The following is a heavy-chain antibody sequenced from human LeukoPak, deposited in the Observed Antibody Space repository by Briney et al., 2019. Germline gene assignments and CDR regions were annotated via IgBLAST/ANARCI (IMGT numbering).Heavy chain of an antibody. D-gene: IGHD3-16*01. CDR2: IIPILGIA. CDR1: GGTFSSYT. Sequence: SVKVSCKASGGTFSSYTISWVRQAPGQGLEWMGRIIPILGIANYAQKFQGRVTITADESTSTAYMELSSLRSEDTAVYYCARAPLGEPVPFEYWGQGTLVTVSS. CDR3: ARAPLGEPVPFEY. V-gene: IGHV1-69*02. J-gene: IGHJ4*02.